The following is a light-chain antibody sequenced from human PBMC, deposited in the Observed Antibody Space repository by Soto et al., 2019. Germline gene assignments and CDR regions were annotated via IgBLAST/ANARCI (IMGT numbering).Light chain of an antibody. CDR2: LGS. CDR1: QSLLQSDGYNY. CDR3: MQTLQTPLT. Sequence: DIVMTQSPLSLPVTPGEPASISCRSSQSLLQSDGYNYLDWYLQKAGQSPQLLIYLGSNRASGVPDRFSGSGSGTDFTLKISRVEAEDVGVYYCMQTLQTPLTFGGGTKVEIK. V-gene: IGKV2-28*01. J-gene: IGKJ4*01.